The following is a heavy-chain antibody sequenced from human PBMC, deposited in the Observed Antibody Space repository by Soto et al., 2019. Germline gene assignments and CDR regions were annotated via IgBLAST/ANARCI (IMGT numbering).Heavy chain of an antibody. D-gene: IGHD2-2*01. CDR1: GFNFKNYG. Sequence: GGSLRLSXEATGFNFKNYGMHWVRQAPGKGLQWVAVIWHDGSKEYYTDSVKGRFTISRDNPKNTLSLLLNSLTSEDTAVYYCARDRISFCSSTSCPLVYYGLDVWGQGTTVTVSS. V-gene: IGHV3-33*01. CDR2: IWHDGSKE. CDR3: ARDRISFCSSTSCPLVYYGLDV. J-gene: IGHJ6*02.